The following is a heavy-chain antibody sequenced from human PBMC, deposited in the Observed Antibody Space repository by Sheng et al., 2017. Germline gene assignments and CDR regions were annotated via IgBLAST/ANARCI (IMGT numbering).Heavy chain of an antibody. D-gene: IGHD3-9*01. CDR3: ARDQAENFDWLLYV. V-gene: IGHV3-30*04. Sequence: QVQLVESGGGVVQPGRSLRLSCAASGFTFSSYAMHWVRQAPGKGLEWVAVISYDGSNKYYADSVKGRFTISRDNSKNTLYLQMNSLRAEDTAVYYCARDQAENFDWLLYVWGQGTLVTVSS. J-gene: IGHJ4*02. CDR2: ISYDGSNK. CDR1: GFTFSSYA.